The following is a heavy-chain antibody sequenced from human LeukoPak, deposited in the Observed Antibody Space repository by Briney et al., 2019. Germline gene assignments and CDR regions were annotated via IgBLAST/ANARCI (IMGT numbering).Heavy chain of an antibody. CDR2: ISGSGGTT. J-gene: IGHJ4*02. Sequence: GGSLRLSCAASGFTFSSYAMSWVRQAPGKGLEWVSVISGSGGTTYYADSVKGRFAISRDTSKNTLYLQMSNLRAEDTAVYYCAKEADNSGWYVDFWGQGTLVTVSS. D-gene: IGHD6-19*01. V-gene: IGHV3-23*01. CDR3: AKEADNSGWYVDF. CDR1: GFTFSSYA.